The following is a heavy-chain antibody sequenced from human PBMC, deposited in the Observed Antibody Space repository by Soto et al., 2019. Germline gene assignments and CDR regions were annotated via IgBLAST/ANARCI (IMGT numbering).Heavy chain of an antibody. CDR1: GGSISSGGYS. CDR2: IYHSGST. J-gene: IGHJ5*02. Sequence: SETLSLTCAVSGGSISSGGYSWSWIRQPPGKGLEWIGYIYHSGSTYYNPSLKSRVTISVDTSKNQFSLKLSSVTAADTAVYYCARLPGLDNWFDPWGQGTLVTVSS. CDR3: ARLPGLDNWFDP. V-gene: IGHV4-30-2*03.